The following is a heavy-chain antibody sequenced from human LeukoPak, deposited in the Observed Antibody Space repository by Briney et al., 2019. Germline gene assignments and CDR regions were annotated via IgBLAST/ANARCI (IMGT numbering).Heavy chain of an antibody. CDR3: ARGESVPGYYYYMDV. Sequence: SETLSLTCTVSGGSTSSSSYYWGWIRQPPGKGLEWIGSIYYSGSTYYNPSLKSRVTISVDTSKNQFSLKLSSVTAADTAVYYCARGESVPGYYYYMDVWGKGTTVTVSS. J-gene: IGHJ6*03. CDR2: IYYSGST. CDR1: GGSTSSSSYY. D-gene: IGHD2-2*01. V-gene: IGHV4-39*07.